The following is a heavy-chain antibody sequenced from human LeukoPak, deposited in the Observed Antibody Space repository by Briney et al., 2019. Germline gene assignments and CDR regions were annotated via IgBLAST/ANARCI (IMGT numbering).Heavy chain of an antibody. CDR3: ARYPKGQQLVPDY. V-gene: IGHV3-48*02. CDR1: GFTFSSYI. J-gene: IGHJ4*02. D-gene: IGHD6-13*01. Sequence: GGSLRLSCAASGFTFSSYIMNWVRQAPGKGLEWLSYISSASSSTYYADSVKGRFTISRDNAKNTLYLQMNSLRDEDTAVYYCARYPKGQQLVPDYWGQGTLVTVSS. CDR2: ISSASSST.